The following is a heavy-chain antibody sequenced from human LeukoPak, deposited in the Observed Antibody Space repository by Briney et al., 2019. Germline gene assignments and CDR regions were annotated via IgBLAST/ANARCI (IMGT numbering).Heavy chain of an antibody. CDR1: GFTFRNHA. Sequence: GGSLRLSCGTSGFTFRNHAMSWVRQAPGKGLEWVSAIGDSGISTFYADSVKGRFTVSRDNSKNTLHLEMNSLRAEDTAVYYCARDKRRLTVPWAFDIWGQGTMITVSS. V-gene: IGHV3-23*01. CDR2: IGDSGIST. D-gene: IGHD2-21*02. CDR3: ARDKRRLTVPWAFDI. J-gene: IGHJ3*02.